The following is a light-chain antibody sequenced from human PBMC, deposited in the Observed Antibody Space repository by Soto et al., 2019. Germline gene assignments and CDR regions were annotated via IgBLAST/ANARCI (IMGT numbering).Light chain of an antibody. CDR1: SSDIGGYNF. CDR3: SSYAGSNNYV. J-gene: IGLJ1*01. Sequence: QSALTQPPSASGSPGQSVTISCTGTSSDIGGYNFVSWYQHYPDKAPKLMIYEITKRPSGVPARFSGSKSDNTASLTVSGLQAEDEADYYCSSYAGSNNYVFGTGTKLTVL. V-gene: IGLV2-8*01. CDR2: EIT.